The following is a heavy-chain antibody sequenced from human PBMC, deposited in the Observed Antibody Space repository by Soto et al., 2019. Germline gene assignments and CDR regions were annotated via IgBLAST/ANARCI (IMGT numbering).Heavy chain of an antibody. Sequence: LXLSGAGSGVTFSSYGMHWVRQPPGKGLVWVSRINSDGSSTTYADSVKGRFTISRDVAKNTLYLQMNSLRAEDTAVYYCARDATYAMDVWGHGTTVTVSS. CDR1: GVTFSSYG. CDR2: INSDGSST. CDR3: ARDATYAMDV. V-gene: IGHV3-74*01. J-gene: IGHJ6*02.